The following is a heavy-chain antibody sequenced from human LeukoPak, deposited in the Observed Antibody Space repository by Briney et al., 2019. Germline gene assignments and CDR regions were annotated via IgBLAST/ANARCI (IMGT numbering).Heavy chain of an antibody. CDR1: GFTFDDYA. V-gene: IGHV3-9*01. CDR3: ARGAGYSYGGVGY. Sequence: GGSLRLSCAASGFTFDDYAMHWVRQAPGKGLEWVSGISWNSGSIGYADSVKGRFTISRDNAKNSLYLQMNSLRAEDTAVYYCARGAGYSYGGVGYWGQGTLVTVSS. D-gene: IGHD5-18*01. J-gene: IGHJ4*02. CDR2: ISWNSGSI.